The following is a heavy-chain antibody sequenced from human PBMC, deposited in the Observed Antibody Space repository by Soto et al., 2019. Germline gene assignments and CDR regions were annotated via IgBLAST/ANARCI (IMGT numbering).Heavy chain of an antibody. CDR3: AVGSVDIVPTGMKPFDP. J-gene: IGHJ5*02. CDR2: IIPIFGTA. Sequence: SVKVSCKASGYTFTSYDINWVRQAPGQGLEWMGGIIPIFGTANYAQKFQGRVTITADESTSTAYMELSSLRSEDTAIYYCAVGSVDIVPTGMKPFDPWGQGTLVTVSS. D-gene: IGHD5-12*01. V-gene: IGHV1-69*13. CDR1: GYTFTSYD.